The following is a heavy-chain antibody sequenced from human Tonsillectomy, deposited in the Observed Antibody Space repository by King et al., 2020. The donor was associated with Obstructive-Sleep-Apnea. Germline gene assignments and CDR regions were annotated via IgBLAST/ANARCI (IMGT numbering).Heavy chain of an antibody. CDR2: LWHDGSNK. V-gene: IGHV3-33*01. CDR1: GFSVNTYG. Sequence: VQLVESGGGVVQPGTSLRLSCAASGFSVNTYGMHWVRQSPGKGLEWVAVLWHDGSNKYYADSAKGRFSISRDNSKNTLYLQMNSLRLEDTALYYCARDRDYGDSGGKYFFGMEVWGQGTTVTVSS. D-gene: IGHD4-17*01. CDR3: ARDRDYGDSGGKYFFGMEV. J-gene: IGHJ6*02.